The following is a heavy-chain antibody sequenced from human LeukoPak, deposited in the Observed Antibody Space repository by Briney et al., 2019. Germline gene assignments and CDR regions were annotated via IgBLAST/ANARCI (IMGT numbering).Heavy chain of an antibody. Sequence: SVKVSCKASGGTFNNYAITWVRQAPGQGLEWMGGIIPVFGTTNYAQKFQDRVTITADESTTTAYMELSSLRSEDTAVYYCARDPYSSSWYLDYYYYGMDVWGQGTTVTVSS. J-gene: IGHJ6*02. CDR3: ARDPYSSSWYLDYYYYGMDV. CDR1: GGTFNNYA. CDR2: IIPVFGTT. D-gene: IGHD6-13*01. V-gene: IGHV1-69*01.